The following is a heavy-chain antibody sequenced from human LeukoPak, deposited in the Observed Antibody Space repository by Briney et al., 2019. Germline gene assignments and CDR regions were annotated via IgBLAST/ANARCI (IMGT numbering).Heavy chain of an antibody. CDR2: IYSSGST. J-gene: IGHJ4*02. D-gene: IGHD3-10*01. CDR3: AREPGGSGSRGLDY. V-gene: IGHV4-4*07. Sequence: SETLSLTCTVSDGSISSYYWSWIRQPAGKGLEWIWRIYSSGSTNYNPSLKSRVTMSVDTPKTQFSLKLSSVTAADTAVYYCAREPGGSGSRGLDYWGQGTLVTVSS. CDR1: DGSISSYY.